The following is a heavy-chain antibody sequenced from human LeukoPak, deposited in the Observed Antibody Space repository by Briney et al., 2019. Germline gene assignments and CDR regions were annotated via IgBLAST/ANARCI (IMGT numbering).Heavy chain of an antibody. V-gene: IGHV3-30*03. CDR2: ISYDGGNK. Sequence: GRSLRLSCAASGFTFSSYGMHWVRQAPGKGLDWVAVISYDGGNKYYGDSVKGRFTISRDNSKNTLYLQMNTLRAEDTAVYYCARTYGSGSLDYGGQGTLVTVSS. CDR3: ARTYGSGSLDY. J-gene: IGHJ4*02. CDR1: GFTFSSYG. D-gene: IGHD2-15*01.